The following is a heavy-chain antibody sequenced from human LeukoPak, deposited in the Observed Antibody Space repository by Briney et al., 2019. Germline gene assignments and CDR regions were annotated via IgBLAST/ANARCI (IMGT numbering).Heavy chain of an antibody. V-gene: IGHV4-39*07. CDR1: GGSISSSSYY. Sequence: PSETLSLTCTVSGGSISSSSYYWGWIRQPPGKGLEWIGSIYYSGSTYYNPSLKSRVTISVDTSKNQFSLKLSSVTAADTAVYYCARRALSPRTQGYGDLEWRGDGMDVWGQGTTVTVSS. CDR2: IYYSGST. J-gene: IGHJ6*02. D-gene: IGHD4-17*01. CDR3: ARRALSPRTQGYGDLEWRGDGMDV.